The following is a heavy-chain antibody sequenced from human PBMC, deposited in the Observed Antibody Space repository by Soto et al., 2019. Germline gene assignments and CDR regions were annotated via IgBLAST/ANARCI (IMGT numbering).Heavy chain of an antibody. CDR1: GFTVSSNY. Sequence: EVQLVESGGGLVQPGGSLRLSCAASGFTVSSNYMGWVRQAPGEGLEWVSVIYSGGSTYYADSVKGRFTISRDNSKNTLYLQMNSLRAEDTAVYYCARDPSLYYYGMDVWGQGTTVTVSS. V-gene: IGHV3-66*01. CDR2: IYSGGST. J-gene: IGHJ6*02. CDR3: ARDPSLYYYGMDV.